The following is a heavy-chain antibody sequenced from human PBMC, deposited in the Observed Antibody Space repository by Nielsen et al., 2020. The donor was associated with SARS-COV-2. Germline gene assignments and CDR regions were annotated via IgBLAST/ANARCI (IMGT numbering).Heavy chain of an antibody. CDR1: GFTFSSYS. V-gene: IGHV3-48*04. D-gene: IGHD6-19*01. CDR3: ARESVTGTDAFDI. CDR2: IDGNGRNI. Sequence: GESLKISCAVSGFTFSSYSMNWVRQAPGKALEWLSYIDGNGRNIFYPDSVKGRFTISRDDAENSLSLQMNSLRAEDTAVYYCARESVTGTDAFDIWGQGTVVTVSS. J-gene: IGHJ3*02.